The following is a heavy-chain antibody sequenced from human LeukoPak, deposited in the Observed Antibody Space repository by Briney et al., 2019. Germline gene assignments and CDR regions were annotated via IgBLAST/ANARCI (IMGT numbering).Heavy chain of an antibody. CDR1: GFTFSAFA. CDR3: ARVASYAFDI. CDR2: IKQDGSEK. V-gene: IGHV3-7*01. J-gene: IGHJ3*02. D-gene: IGHD6-6*01. Sequence: PGGSLRLSCAASGFTFSAFAMHWVRQAPGKGLEWVANIKQDGSEKYYVDSVKGRFTISRDNAKNSLYLQMNSLRAEDTAVYYCARVASYAFDIWGQGTMVTVSS.